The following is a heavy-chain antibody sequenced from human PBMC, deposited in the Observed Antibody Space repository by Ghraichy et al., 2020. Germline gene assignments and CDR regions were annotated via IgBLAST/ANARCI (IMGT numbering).Heavy chain of an antibody. CDR2: IYSGGST. V-gene: IGHV3-66*02. Sequence: GGSLRLSCAASGFTVSSNYMSWVRQAPGKGLEWVSVIYSGGSTYYADSVKGRFTISRDNSKNTLYLQMNSLRAEDTAVYYCARGGSTSCYGCYYYGMDVWGQGTTVTVSS. J-gene: IGHJ6*02. D-gene: IGHD2-2*01. CDR3: ARGGSTSCYGCYYYGMDV. CDR1: GFTVSSNY.